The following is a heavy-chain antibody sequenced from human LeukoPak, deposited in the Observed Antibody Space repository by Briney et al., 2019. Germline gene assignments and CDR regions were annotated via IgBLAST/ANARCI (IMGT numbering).Heavy chain of an antibody. Sequence: SVKVSCKASGGTFSSYAISWVRQAPGQGREWMGGIIPIFGTANYAQKFQGRVTITADESTSTAYMELSSLRSEDTAVYYCAGAAAADLRFGWFDPWGQGTLVTVSS. J-gene: IGHJ5*02. CDR1: GGTFSSYA. V-gene: IGHV1-69*01. CDR3: AGAAAADLRFGWFDP. D-gene: IGHD6-13*01. CDR2: IIPIFGTA.